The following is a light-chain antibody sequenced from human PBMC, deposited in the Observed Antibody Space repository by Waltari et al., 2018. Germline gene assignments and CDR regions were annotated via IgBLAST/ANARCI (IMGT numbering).Light chain of an antibody. CDR3: QIYVCLPAT. CDR1: RSVSRV. Sequence: CSASRSVSRVLVWYQPKPGSAPMLFMYGAATRATGFPDSFSGSWSGTDFSLTISRLEPADFAVYYGQIYVCLPATFGQGIKVEIK. CDR2: GAA. J-gene: IGKJ1*01. V-gene: IGKV3-20*01.